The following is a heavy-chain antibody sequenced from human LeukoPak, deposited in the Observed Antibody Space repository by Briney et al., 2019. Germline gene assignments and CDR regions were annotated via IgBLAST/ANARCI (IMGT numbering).Heavy chain of an antibody. Sequence: GASVKVSCKASGYIFTGYYMHWVRQAPGQGLEWMGWINPSSGGTNSAQKFQGRITLTRDTSISTAYMELSRLKSDDTAVYYCARDVSVDILTGYYPDYWGQGTLVTVSS. CDR1: GYIFTGYY. CDR3: ARDVSVDILTGYYPDY. CDR2: INPSSGGT. J-gene: IGHJ4*02. D-gene: IGHD3-9*01. V-gene: IGHV1-2*02.